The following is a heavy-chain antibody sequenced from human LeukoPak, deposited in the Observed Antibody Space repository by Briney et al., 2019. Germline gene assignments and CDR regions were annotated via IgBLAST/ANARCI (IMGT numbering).Heavy chain of an antibody. CDR3: ARGRSSSSAGSWWGYYYYGMDV. CDR2: INHSGST. J-gene: IGHJ6*02. CDR1: GGSVSSGSYY. V-gene: IGHV4-39*07. Sequence: SETLSLTCTVSGGSVSSGSYYWSWIRQPPGKGLEWIGEINHSGSTNYNPSLKSRVTISVDTSKNQFSLKLSSVTAADAAVYYCARGRSSSSAGSWWGYYYYGMDVWGQGTTVTVSS. D-gene: IGHD6-6*01.